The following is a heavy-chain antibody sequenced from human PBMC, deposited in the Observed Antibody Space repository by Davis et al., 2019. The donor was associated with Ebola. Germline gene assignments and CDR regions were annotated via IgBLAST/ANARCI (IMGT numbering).Heavy chain of an antibody. CDR1: EFSFTSYN. CDR2: ISNSGSTI. D-gene: IGHD5-12*01. CDR3: ASNVDKNIEGAFDI. J-gene: IGHJ3*02. V-gene: IGHV3-11*01. Sequence: GESLKISCAASEFSFTSYNMNWIRQAPGKGLEWVSYISNSGSTIYYADSVKGRFTISRDNAKNSLYLQMNSLRAEDTAVYYCASNVDKNIEGAFDIWGQGTMVTVSS.